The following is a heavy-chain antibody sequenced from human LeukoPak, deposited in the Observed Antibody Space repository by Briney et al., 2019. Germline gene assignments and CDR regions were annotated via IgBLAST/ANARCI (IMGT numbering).Heavy chain of an antibody. CDR3: ARASHDYGDYSHFDY. J-gene: IGHJ4*02. CDR2: IYHSGST. D-gene: IGHD4-17*01. CDR1: GGSISSSNW. V-gene: IGHV4-4*02. Sequence: SETLSLTCAVSGGSISSSNWWSWVRQPPGKGLEWIGEIYHSGSTNYNPSLKTRVTISVDKSKNQFSLKLSSVTAADTAVYYCARASHDYGDYSHFDYWGQGTLVTVSS.